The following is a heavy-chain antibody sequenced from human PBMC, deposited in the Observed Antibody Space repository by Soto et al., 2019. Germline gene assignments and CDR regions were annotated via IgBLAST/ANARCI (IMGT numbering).Heavy chain of an antibody. D-gene: IGHD6-13*01. CDR1: GFTFSNYW. J-gene: IGHJ6*02. Sequence: EVQLVESGGGLVQPGGSLRLSCAASGFTFSNYWMYWVRQALGKGLVWVSRVNNDGTDTTHADSVKGRFTISRDNAENTLYLQMNSLRAEDTAVYYCARGGLQHALDVWGQGSTVTVSS. CDR2: VNNDGTDT. CDR3: ARGGLQHALDV. V-gene: IGHV3-74*03.